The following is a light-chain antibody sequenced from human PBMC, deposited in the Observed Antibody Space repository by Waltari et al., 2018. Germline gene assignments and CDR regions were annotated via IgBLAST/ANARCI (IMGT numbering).Light chain of an antibody. CDR1: QSVSRSR. CDR3: QQYSSSVMYT. J-gene: IGKJ2*01. V-gene: IGKV3-20*01. Sequence: FLTQAPDTLSLSPGERATLSCRASQSVSRSRLAWYQHKPGQAPRLLMYAASTRATGIPDRFSGSGSGTDFSLSISRVEPEDFAVNYCQQYSSSVMYTFGQGTKLEIK. CDR2: AAS.